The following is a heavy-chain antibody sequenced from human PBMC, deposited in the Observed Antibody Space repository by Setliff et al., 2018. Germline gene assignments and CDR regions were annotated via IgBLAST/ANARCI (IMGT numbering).Heavy chain of an antibody. D-gene: IGHD3-22*01. J-gene: IGHJ5*02. Sequence: SETLSLTCTVSGGSISSSSYYWGWIRQPPGKGLEWIGSIYYSGSTYSNPSLKSRVTISVDTSKNQFSLKLSSVTAADTAVYYCARLGSARYDSSGYYPDDWFDPWGQGTLVPSPQ. V-gene: IGHV4-39*01. CDR2: IYYSGST. CDR3: ARLGSARYDSSGYYPDDWFDP. CDR1: GGSISSSSYY.